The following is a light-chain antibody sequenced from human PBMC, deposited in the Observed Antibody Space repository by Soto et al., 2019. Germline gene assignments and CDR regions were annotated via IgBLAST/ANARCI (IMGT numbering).Light chain of an antibody. CDR1: PNVSSSF. Sequence: IEMPHCAGSLSVSPGGRSPRSCRASPNVSSSFLALSQQKPGQAPRLXXYGASSRNAGIQDRFSGSGSRTDFTLTISRLEPEELAVYYCQQYGISSTMFGQATLLEI. J-gene: IGKJ5*01. CDR2: GAS. V-gene: IGKV3-20*01. CDR3: QQYGISSTM.